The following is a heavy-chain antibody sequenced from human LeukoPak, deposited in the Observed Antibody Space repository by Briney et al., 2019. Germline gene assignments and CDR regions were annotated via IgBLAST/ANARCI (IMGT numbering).Heavy chain of an antibody. CDR2: ISSSSSYI. V-gene: IGHV3-21*01. CDR3: ARDSRDGYNA. D-gene: IGHD5-24*01. CDR1: GFTFSSYA. J-gene: IGHJ4*02. Sequence: GGSLRLSCAASGFTFSSYAMSWVRQAPGKGPEWVSSISSSSSYIYYADSVKGRFTISRDNAKNSLYLQMNSLRAEDTAVYYCARDSRDGYNAWGQGTLVTVSS.